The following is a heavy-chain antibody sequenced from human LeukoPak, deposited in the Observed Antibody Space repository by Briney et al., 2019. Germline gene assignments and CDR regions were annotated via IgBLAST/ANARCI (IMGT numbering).Heavy chain of an antibody. D-gene: IGHD2-15*01. J-gene: IGHJ5*02. CDR3: ARDPGLYCSGGSCSSNWFDP. CDR1: GGSISSYY. CDR2: IYYSGST. V-gene: IGHV4-59*01. Sequence: KPSETLSLTCTVSGGSISSYYWSWIRQPPGKGLEWIGYIYYSGSTNYNPSLKSRVTISVDTSKNQFSLKLSSVTAADTAVYYCARDPGLYCSGGSCSSNWFDPWGQGTLVTVSS.